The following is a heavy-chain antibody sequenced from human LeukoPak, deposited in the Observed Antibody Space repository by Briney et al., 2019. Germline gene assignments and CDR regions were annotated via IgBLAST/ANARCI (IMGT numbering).Heavy chain of an antibody. D-gene: IGHD5-12*01. Sequence: GASVKVSCKASGYTFTSYDINWVRQATGQGLEWMGWMNPNSGNTGYAQKFQGRVTMTRNTSISTAYMELSSLRSDDTAVYYCARDPDFYSGYDFGSPLDYYGMDVWGQGTTVTVSS. CDR2: MNPNSGNT. J-gene: IGHJ6*02. CDR3: ARDPDFYSGYDFGSPLDYYGMDV. V-gene: IGHV1-8*01. CDR1: GYTFTSYD.